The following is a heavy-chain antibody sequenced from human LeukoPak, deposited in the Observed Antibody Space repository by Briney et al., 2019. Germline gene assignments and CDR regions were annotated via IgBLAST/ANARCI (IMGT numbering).Heavy chain of an antibody. D-gene: IGHD3-22*01. CDR3: ARDPMIVVVTPGDYFDY. CDR2: INPSGGST. J-gene: IGHJ4*02. Sequence: ASVKVSCKASGYTFTSYYMHWVRQAPGQGLEWMGIINPSGGSTSYAQKFQGRVTMTRDTSTSTVYMELSSLRSEDTAVYYCARDPMIVVVTPGDYFDYWGQGTLVTVSS. CDR1: GYTFTSYY. V-gene: IGHV1-46*01.